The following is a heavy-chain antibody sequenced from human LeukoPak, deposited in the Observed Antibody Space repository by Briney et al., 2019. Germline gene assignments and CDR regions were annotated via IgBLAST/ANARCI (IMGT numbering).Heavy chain of an antibody. CDR1: GFTFSSYA. CDR3: ASDSSGYIPFDY. Sequence: PGGSLRLSCAASGFTFSSYAMSLVRQAPGKGLEWVSAISGSGGSTYYADSVKGRFTISRDNSKNTLYLQMNSLRAEDTAVYYCASDSSGYIPFDYWGQGTLVTVSS. D-gene: IGHD3-22*01. V-gene: IGHV3-23*01. CDR2: ISGSGGST. J-gene: IGHJ4*02.